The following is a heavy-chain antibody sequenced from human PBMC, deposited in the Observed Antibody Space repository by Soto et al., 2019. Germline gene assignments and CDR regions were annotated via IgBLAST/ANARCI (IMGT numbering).Heavy chain of an antibody. D-gene: IGHD1-7*01. CDR1: GFTFSSYA. CDR2: ISGSGGST. V-gene: IGHV3-23*01. CDR3: AKAFFPNWNWAYVPFDY. Sequence: EVQLLESGGGLVQPGGSLRLSCAASGFTFSSYAMSWVRQAPGKGLEWVSAISGSGGSTYYADSVKGRFTISRDNSKKTLYLQMNSLRAEDTAVYYCAKAFFPNWNWAYVPFDYWGQGTLVTVSS. J-gene: IGHJ4*02.